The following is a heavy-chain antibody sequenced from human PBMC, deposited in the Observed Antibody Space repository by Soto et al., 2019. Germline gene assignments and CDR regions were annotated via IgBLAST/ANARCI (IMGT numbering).Heavy chain of an antibody. V-gene: IGHV1-58*01. CDR2: IVVGSGNT. J-gene: IGHJ6*02. Sequence: QMQLVQSGPEVKKPGTSVKVSCKASGFTFTSSAVQWVRQARGQRLEWIGWIVVGSGNTNHAQKFQERVTITRDMSTSTAYRELGSVSSEDTAVYYCAVTYYDFWSGYYRYYYGMDVWGQGTTVTVSS. CDR1: GFTFTSSA. D-gene: IGHD3-3*01. CDR3: AVTYYDFWSGYYRYYYGMDV.